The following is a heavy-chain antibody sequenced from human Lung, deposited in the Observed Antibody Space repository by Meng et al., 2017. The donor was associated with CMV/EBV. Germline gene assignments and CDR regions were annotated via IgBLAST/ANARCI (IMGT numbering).Heavy chain of an antibody. D-gene: IGHD1-26*01. CDR2: INPNSGGT. J-gene: IGHJ4*02. V-gene: IGHV1-2*06. Sequence: QGQLVQSGAEVKKPGASVKVSCKASGYTFTGYYMHWVRQAPGQGLEWMGRINPNSGGTNYAQTLQGRVTMTTDTSTSTAYMELGSLRSDDTAVYYCARVEVGITSGDYWGQGTLVTVSS. CDR1: GYTFTGYY. CDR3: ARVEVGITSGDY.